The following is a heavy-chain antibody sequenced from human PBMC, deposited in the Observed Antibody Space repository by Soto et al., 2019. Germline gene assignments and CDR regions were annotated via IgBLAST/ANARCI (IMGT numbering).Heavy chain of an antibody. CDR3: AGPPPRHYFDY. V-gene: IGHV3-33*01. Sequence: GGSLRLSCAASGFTFSSYGMHWVRQAPGKGLEWVAVIWYDGSNKYYADSVKGRFTISRDNSKNTLYLQMNSLRAEDTAVYYGAGPPPRHYFDYWGQGTLVTVSS. CDR2: IWYDGSNK. CDR1: GFTFSSYG. J-gene: IGHJ4*02.